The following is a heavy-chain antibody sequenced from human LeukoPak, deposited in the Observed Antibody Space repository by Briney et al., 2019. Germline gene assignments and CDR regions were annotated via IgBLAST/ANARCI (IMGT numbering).Heavy chain of an antibody. CDR2: IVVGSGNT. Sequence: SVKVSCKASGFTFTSSAVQWVRQARGQRLEWIGWIVVGSGNTNYAQKFQERVTITRDMSTSTAYMELSSLRPEDTAVYYCAARGDCSGGSCYFFESVGWGQGTLVTVSS. D-gene: IGHD2-15*01. CDR1: GFTFTSSA. V-gene: IGHV1-58*01. J-gene: IGHJ4*02. CDR3: AARGDCSGGSCYFFESVG.